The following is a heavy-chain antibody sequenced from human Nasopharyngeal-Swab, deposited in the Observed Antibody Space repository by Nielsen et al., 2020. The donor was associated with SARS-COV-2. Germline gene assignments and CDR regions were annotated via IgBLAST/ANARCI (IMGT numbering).Heavy chain of an antibody. V-gene: IGHV4-34*01. J-gene: IGHJ4*02. Sequence: SETLSLTCAFNGESFTGYYCNWLRQSPGRGLEWIGEISHSGSTKYNPSLKSRVTISADTSNNHFPLKLNSVTAADAAEYYCARARGTSSSASTGFDYWGQGTLVTVSS. D-gene: IGHD6-6*01. CDR3: ARARGTSSSASTGFDY. CDR1: GESFTGYY. CDR2: ISHSGST.